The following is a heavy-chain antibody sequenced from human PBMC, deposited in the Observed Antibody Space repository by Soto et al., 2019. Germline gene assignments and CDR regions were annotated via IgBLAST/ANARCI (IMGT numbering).Heavy chain of an antibody. D-gene: IGHD6-13*01. V-gene: IGHV1-18*01. CDR1: GYTFTSDG. J-gene: IGHJ4*02. CDR3: AREEALIAAAGIDY. CDR2: ISAYNGNT. Sequence: ASVKNCGKASGYTFTSDGIGWVRQATGQGLEWMGWISAYNGNTNYAQKLQGRVTMTTDTSTSTAYMELRSLRSDDTAVYYCAREEALIAAAGIDYWGQGTLVTVSS.